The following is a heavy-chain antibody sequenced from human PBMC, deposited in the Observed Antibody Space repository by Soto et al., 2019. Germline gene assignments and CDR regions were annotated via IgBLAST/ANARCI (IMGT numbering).Heavy chain of an antibody. D-gene: IGHD4-17*01. CDR3: ARVTYGDYNFLDS. J-gene: IGHJ5*01. V-gene: IGHV1-46*01. CDR1: ENTFTNFF. Sequence: QGLLIQSGAEVRRPGATVKISCKASENTFTNFFFHWVRQAPGRSLEWLGMVNPTFGVTKYEQRFQGRLTMTGDTSTSTVFLEVRGLTSNDTALYFCARVTYGDYNFLDSWGDGTLVTVSS. CDR2: VNPTFGVT.